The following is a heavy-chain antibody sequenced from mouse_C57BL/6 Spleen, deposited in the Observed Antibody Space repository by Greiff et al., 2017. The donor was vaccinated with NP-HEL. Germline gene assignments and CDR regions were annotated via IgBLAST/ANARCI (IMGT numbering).Heavy chain of an antibody. CDR2: IYPGDGDT. D-gene: IGHD2-3*01. J-gene: IGHJ2*01. CDR1: GYAFSSYW. V-gene: IGHV1-80*01. CDR3: ARSGYDGYSYYFDY. Sequence: VQLKQSGAELVKPGASVKISCKASGYAFSSYWMNWVKQRPGKGLEWIGQIYPGDGDTNYNGKFKGKATLTADKSSSTAYMQLSSLTSEDSAVYFCARSGYDGYSYYFDYWGQGTTLTVSS.